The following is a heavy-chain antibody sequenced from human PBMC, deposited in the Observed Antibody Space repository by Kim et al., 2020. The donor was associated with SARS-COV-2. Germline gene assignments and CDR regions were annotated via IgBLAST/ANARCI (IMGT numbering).Heavy chain of an antibody. D-gene: IGHD6-13*01. J-gene: IGHJ4*02. CDR3: AKDRGGGREYSSRPDYFDY. CDR1: GFTFSSYA. CDR2: ISGSGGST. Sequence: GGSLRLSCAASGFTFSSYAMSWVRQAPGKGLEWVSAISGSGGSTYYADSVKGRFTISRDNSKNTLYLQMNSLRAEDTAVYYCAKDRGGGREYSSRPDYFDYWGQGTLVTVSS. V-gene: IGHV3-23*01.